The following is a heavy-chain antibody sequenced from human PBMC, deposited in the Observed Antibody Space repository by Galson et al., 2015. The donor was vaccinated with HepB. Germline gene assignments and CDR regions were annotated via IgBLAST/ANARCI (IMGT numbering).Heavy chain of an antibody. J-gene: IGHJ4*02. Sequence: SLRLSCAASGFTFSSFDMHWVRQAPGKGPQWVPYIDGSGGTTDYADSVKGRFTISRDNAKNSVYLQMNSLTDEDTAVYHCTGGLGSSSWLSDYWGQGTLVTVSS. CDR1: GFTFSSFD. CDR3: TGGLGSSSWLSDY. V-gene: IGHV3-48*02. D-gene: IGHD6-13*01. CDR2: IDGSGGTT.